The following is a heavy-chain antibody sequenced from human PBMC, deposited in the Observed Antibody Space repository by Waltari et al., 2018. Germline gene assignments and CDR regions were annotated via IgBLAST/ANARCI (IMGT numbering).Heavy chain of an antibody. D-gene: IGHD3-3*01. CDR1: GFTFSSYW. Sequence: EVHLVESGGGLVQPGGSLRLSCAASGFTFSSYWMYWVRQAPGKGLVWVSRVSREESTTTYADSVKGRFTISRDNIKNTVYVQMNSLGVEDTAVYYCVRACDYDFWGGPQFDYWGQVTLVSVSS. J-gene: IGHJ4*02. CDR2: VSREESTT. CDR3: VRACDYDFWGGPQFDY. V-gene: IGHV3-74*03.